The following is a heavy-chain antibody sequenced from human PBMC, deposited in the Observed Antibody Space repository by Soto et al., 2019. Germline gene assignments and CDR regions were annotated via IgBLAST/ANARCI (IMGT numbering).Heavy chain of an antibody. J-gene: IGHJ6*02. Sequence: ASVKVSCKASGYTFTSYGISWVRQAPGQGLEWMGWISAYNGNTNYAQELQGRVTMTTDTSTSTAYMELRSLRSDDTAVYYCARALELRNFSPQVVDVWGQGTTVTV. V-gene: IGHV1-18*04. CDR2: ISAYNGNT. CDR1: GYTFTSYG. D-gene: IGHD1-26*01. CDR3: ARALELRNFSPQVVDV.